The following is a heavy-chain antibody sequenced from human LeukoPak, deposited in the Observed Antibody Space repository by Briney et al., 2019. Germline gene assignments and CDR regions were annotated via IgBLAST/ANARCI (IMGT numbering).Heavy chain of an antibody. D-gene: IGHD3-9*01. J-gene: IGHJ4*02. CDR3: ARDGYYDILTGYYSDY. CDR2: ISAYNGNT. V-gene: IGHV1-18*01. CDR1: GYTFTNYG. Sequence: GASVKVSCKASGYTFTNYGISWVRQAPGQGLEWLGWISAYNGNTNYAQKLQGRVTMTTDTSTSTAYMELRSLRSDDTAVYYCARDGYYDILTGYYSDYWGQGTLVTVSS.